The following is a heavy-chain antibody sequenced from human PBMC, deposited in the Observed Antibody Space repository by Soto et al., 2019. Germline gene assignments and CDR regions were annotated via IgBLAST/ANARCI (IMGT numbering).Heavy chain of an antibody. D-gene: IGHD3-22*01. CDR3: ARMYYYDSSGYYPEAYYYGMDV. V-gene: IGHV1-46*01. CDR2: INPSGGST. Sequence: GASVKVSCKASGYTFTSYYRHWVRQAPGQGLEWMGIINPSGGSTSYAQKFQGRVTMTRDTSTSTVYMELSSLRSEDTAVYYCARMYYYDSSGYYPEAYYYGMDVWGQGTTVTVSS. CDR1: GYTFTSYY. J-gene: IGHJ6*02.